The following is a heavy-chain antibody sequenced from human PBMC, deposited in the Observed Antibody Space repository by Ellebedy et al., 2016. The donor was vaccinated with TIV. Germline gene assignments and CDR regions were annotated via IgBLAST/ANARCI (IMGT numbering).Heavy chain of an antibody. Sequence: GGSLRLSCAASGFTFSRYWMSWVRQAPGKGLEWVANIKQDGSEKNYVDSVKGRFTISRDNAKNSLYLQMNSLRAEETAVYYSDIEDGDSWGQGTMVTVSS. V-gene: IGHV3-7*03. J-gene: IGHJ3*01. CDR3: DIEDGDS. CDR2: IKQDGSEK. D-gene: IGHD4-17*01. CDR1: GFTFSRYW.